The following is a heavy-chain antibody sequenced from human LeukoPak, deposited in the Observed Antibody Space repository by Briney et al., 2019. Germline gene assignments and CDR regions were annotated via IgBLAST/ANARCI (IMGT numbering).Heavy chain of an antibody. J-gene: IGHJ2*01. D-gene: IGHD1-26*01. Sequence: SETLSLTCTVSAGSISSGGYYWGWIRQPPGMGLEWIGFIYYSGTTYYNPSLKSRITISVDTSKDQLSLELTSVTAADTAVYHCAREGGLVAGSLTRHFDPGGRGTLVTVS. CDR1: AGSISSGGYY. CDR3: AREGGLVAGSLTRHFDP. V-gene: IGHV4-31*03. CDR2: IYYSGTT.